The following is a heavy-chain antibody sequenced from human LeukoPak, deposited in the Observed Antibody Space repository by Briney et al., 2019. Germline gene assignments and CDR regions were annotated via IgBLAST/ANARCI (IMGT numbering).Heavy chain of an antibody. CDR1: GFTFSSYW. J-gene: IGHJ3*01. D-gene: IGHD1-20*01. V-gene: IGHV3-74*01. Sequence: GGSLRLSCAASGFTFSSYWMHWVRQVPGEGLVWVSRINSDGSSTNYADSVKGRFTISRDNAKNTLYLQLNSLRAEDTAVYYCARDLDNLGFDAFDFWGQGTMVTVSS. CDR3: ARDLDNLGFDAFDF. CDR2: INSDGSST.